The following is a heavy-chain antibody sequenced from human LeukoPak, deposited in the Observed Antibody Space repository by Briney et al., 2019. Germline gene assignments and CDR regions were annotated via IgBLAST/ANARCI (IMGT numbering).Heavy chain of an antibody. CDR1: GFTFSSYM. Sequence: GGSLRLSCAASGFTFSSYMMTWVRQARGKGLEWVSTISSNGVATYYADSVKGRFTISRDNSKDTLYLQMSSLRAEDTAVYYCARYCSGSICYSGVDYWGQGTLVPVSS. CDR3: ARYCSGSICYSGVDY. J-gene: IGHJ4*02. D-gene: IGHD2-15*01. CDR2: ISSNGVAT. V-gene: IGHV3-23*01.